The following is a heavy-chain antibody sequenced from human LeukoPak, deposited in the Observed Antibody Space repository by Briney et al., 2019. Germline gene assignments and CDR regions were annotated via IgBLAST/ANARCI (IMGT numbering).Heavy chain of an antibody. CDR3: AKDHRWLQRLDY. CDR2: ISYDGSNK. CDR1: GFTFSSYG. D-gene: IGHD5-24*01. J-gene: IGHJ4*02. Sequence: GGSLRLSCAASGFTFSSYGMHWVRQAPGKGLEWVAVISYDGSNKYYADSVKGRFTISRDNSKNTLYLQMNSLRAEDTAVYYCAKDHRWLQRLDYWGQGTPVTVSS. V-gene: IGHV3-30*18.